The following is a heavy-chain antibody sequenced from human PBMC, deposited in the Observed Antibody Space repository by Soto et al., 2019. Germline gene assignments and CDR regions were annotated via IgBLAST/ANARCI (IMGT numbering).Heavy chain of an antibody. CDR2: IDPNSGGT. CDR1: GYTFTGYY. CDR3: ARANSGDDDEFDY. D-gene: IGHD5-12*01. V-gene: IGHV1-2*02. J-gene: IGHJ4*02. Sequence: QVQLVQSGAEVKKPGASVKVSCKASGYTFTGYYMHWVRQAPGQGLEWMGWIDPNSGGTNYAQKFQGRATMTRDTSITSVYMELTRLRSDDTAVYYCARANSGDDDEFDYWGQGTPVTVSS.